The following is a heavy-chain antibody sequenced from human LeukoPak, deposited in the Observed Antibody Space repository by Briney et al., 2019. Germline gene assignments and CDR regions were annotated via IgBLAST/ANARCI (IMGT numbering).Heavy chain of an antibody. CDR1: GSPFNSYV. J-gene: IGHJ3*02. D-gene: IGHD3-16*02. CDR3: AKGYYDYIWGSYRSDAFDI. Sequence: GGSLRLSCAASGSPFNSYVMTWVRQAPGKGLEWVSVISGSGGLTYHADSVKGRFTVSRDNSKNTLYLQMNSLRAEDTAVYSCAKGYYDYIWGSYRSDAFDIWGQGTMVTVSS. CDR2: ISGSGGLT. V-gene: IGHV3-23*01.